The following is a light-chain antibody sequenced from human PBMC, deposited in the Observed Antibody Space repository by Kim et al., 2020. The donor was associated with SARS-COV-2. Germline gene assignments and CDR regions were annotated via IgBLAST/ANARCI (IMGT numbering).Light chain of an antibody. CDR1: QGISSW. V-gene: IGKV1-5*03. CDR3: QQYSSYSWT. Sequence: ASVGDRVTITCRASQGISSWMAWYQQKPAGAPKLLISEASSLASGVPSRFSGSGSGTEFTLTISSLQPDDFATYYCQQYSSYSWTFGQGTKVDIK. J-gene: IGKJ1*01. CDR2: EAS.